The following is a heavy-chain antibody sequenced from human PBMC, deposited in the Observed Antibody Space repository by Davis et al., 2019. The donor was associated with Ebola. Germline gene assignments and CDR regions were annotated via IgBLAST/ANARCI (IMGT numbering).Heavy chain of an antibody. CDR2: VYYSGST. CDR3: ARTHYYGSGYYYYGMDV. J-gene: IGHJ6*04. Sequence: MPSETLSPTCLVPGASTSSHYWSWIRQPPGKGLEWIASVYYSGSTHYNPSLKSRITISVDSSRSQFSLKLTSVTAADTAVYYCARTHYYGSGYYYYGMDVWGKGTTVTVSS. CDR1: GASTSSHY. V-gene: IGHV4-59*11. D-gene: IGHD3-10*01.